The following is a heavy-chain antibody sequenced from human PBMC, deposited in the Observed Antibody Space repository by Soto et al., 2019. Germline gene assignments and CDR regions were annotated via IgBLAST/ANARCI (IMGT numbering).Heavy chain of an antibody. J-gene: IGHJ5*02. Sequence: SVKVSCKASGGTFSSYAISWVRQAPGQGLEWMGGIIPIFGTANYAQKFQGRVTITADKSTSTAYMELSSLRSEDTAVYYCARHSLALRKNNWFDPWGQGIMVTVSS. V-gene: IGHV1-69*06. CDR1: GGTFSSYA. D-gene: IGHD3-3*02. CDR3: ARHSLALRKNNWFDP. CDR2: IIPIFGTA.